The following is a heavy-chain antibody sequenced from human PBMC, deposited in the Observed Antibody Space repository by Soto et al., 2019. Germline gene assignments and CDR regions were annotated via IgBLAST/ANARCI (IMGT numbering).Heavy chain of an antibody. J-gene: IGHJ4*02. CDR2: ISSSSSYI. D-gene: IGHD2-2*01. CDR1: GFTFSSYS. V-gene: IGHV3-21*01. Sequence: EVQLVESGGGLVKPGGSLRLSCAASGFTFSSYSMNWVRQAPGKGQVWVSSISSSSSYIYYADSVKGRFTISRDNAKNSLYLQMNSLRAKDTAVYYCASSIVVVPAATQPDYSGQGTLVTVSS. CDR3: ASSIVVVPAATQPDY.